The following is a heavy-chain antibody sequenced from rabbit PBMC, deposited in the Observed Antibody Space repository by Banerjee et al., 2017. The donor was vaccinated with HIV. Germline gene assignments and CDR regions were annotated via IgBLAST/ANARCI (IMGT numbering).Heavy chain of an antibody. D-gene: IGHD3-1*01. CDR1: GFSFSSRDW. CDR3: ARDLAGVTGWNFNL. V-gene: IGHV1S45*01. CDR2: IYGGSSGSS. Sequence: QEQLEESGGDLVKPEGSLTLTCKASGFSFSSRDWICWVRQAPGKGLEWIACIYGGSSGSSHYATWAKGRFTISKTSWTTVTMQMTSLTAADTATYCGARDLAGVTGWNFNLWGPGTLVTV. J-gene: IGHJ4*01.